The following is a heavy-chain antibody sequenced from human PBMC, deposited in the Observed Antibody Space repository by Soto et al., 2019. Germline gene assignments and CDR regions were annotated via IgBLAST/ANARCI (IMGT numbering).Heavy chain of an antibody. Sequence: SETLSLTCTVSGGSISSGDYYWSWIRQPPGKGLEWIGSVYYIEKTYYNSSLKSRVTISVDTSKNQFSLRLNSVTAADTAVYFCARATIAIGYYYYGMDGWGQGNTVTFSS. CDR3: ARATIAIGYYYYGMDG. CDR1: GGSISSGDYY. D-gene: IGHD2-21*01. CDR2: VYYIEKT. J-gene: IGHJ6*02. V-gene: IGHV4-39*01.